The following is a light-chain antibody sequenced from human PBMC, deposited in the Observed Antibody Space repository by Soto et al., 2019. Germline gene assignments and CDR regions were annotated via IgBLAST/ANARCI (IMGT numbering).Light chain of an antibody. V-gene: IGKV1-5*01. CDR3: QQYNSYSWT. CDR1: QSISSW. J-gene: IGKJ1*01. Sequence: DIQMTQSPSTLSASVGDRVTITCRASQSISSWVAWYQQKPGTAPKLRIEDASSLESGVPSRLSGRGSGTEFTLTISSLLPDDFATYYCQQYNSYSWTVGQGTKVDIK. CDR2: DAS.